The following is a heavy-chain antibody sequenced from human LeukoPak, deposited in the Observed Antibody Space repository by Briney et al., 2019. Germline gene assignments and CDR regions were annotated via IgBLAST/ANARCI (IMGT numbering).Heavy chain of an antibody. J-gene: IGHJ4*02. Sequence: PGGSLRLSCTASGFPFNDAWMSWVRQAPGKGLEWVGRIKRKKDGGTTDYAAPAKGRFTILRDDSKNTLYTQMNSLKVEDTALYYCAKLTTWNTHYPIDYWGQGTLVTVSS. CDR2: IKRKKDGGTT. V-gene: IGHV3-15*01. D-gene: IGHD4-17*01. CDR1: GFPFNDAW. CDR3: AKLTTWNTHYPIDY.